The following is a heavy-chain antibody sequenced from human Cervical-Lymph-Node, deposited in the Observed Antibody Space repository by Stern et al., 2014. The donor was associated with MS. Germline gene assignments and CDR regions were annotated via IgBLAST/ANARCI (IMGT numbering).Heavy chain of an antibody. CDR3: AREGGNTAEYFQH. J-gene: IGHJ1*01. Sequence: VQLVESGGGVFPPGRSLRLSCAASGFTFSSYGMHWVRHAPGKGLAWVAMIWYDGSKKYYADSVKGRFTISRDNSKNTLYLQMNSLRAEDTALYYCAREGGNTAEYFQHWGQGTLVTVSS. V-gene: IGHV3-33*01. CDR1: GFTFSSYG. CDR2: IWYDGSKK. D-gene: IGHD4-23*01.